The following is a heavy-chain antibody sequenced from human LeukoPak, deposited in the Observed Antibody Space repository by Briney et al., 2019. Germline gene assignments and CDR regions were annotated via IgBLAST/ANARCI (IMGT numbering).Heavy chain of an antibody. Sequence: SETLSLTCTASGGSISSYYWSWIRQPAGKGLEWIGRIYTSGSTNYNPSLKSRVTMSVDTSKNQFSLKLSSVTAADTAVYYCARGTRGWLQRYYFDYWGQGTLVTVSS. D-gene: IGHD5-24*01. CDR3: ARGTRGWLQRYYFDY. J-gene: IGHJ4*02. CDR2: IYTSGST. CDR1: GGSISSYY. V-gene: IGHV4-4*07.